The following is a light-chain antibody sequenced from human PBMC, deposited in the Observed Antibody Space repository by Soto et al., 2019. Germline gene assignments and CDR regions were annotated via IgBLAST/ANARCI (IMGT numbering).Light chain of an antibody. V-gene: IGKV1-5*03. CDR1: QSISSW. Sequence: DIQMTKSPSTLYASVGDRVIITCRASQSISSWLAWYQQKPGKAPNLLIYKASTLKSGVPSRFSGSGSGTKFTLTISSLQPDDFATYYCQQYDNDSWTFGQGTKVEIK. CDR2: KAS. CDR3: QQYDNDSWT. J-gene: IGKJ1*01.